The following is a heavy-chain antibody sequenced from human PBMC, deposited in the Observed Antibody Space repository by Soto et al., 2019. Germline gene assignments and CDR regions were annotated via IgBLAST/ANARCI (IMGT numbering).Heavy chain of an antibody. V-gene: IGHV4-34*01. Sequence: QVQLQQWGAGLLKPSETLSLTCAVYGGFVTSGSYYWSWIRQPPGKGLEWIGEMSHSGGTHFNPSLKSRATISVDTSKNQFTLKMSSVTAADTALYYCARVERGTATTVVDAFEIWGPGTMVTVSS. D-gene: IGHD1-1*01. CDR2: MSHSGGT. CDR1: GGFVTSGSYY. J-gene: IGHJ3*02. CDR3: ARVERGTATTVVDAFEI.